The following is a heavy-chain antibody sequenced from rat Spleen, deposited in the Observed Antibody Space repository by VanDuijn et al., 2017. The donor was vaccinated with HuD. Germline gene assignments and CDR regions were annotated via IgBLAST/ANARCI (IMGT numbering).Heavy chain of an antibody. D-gene: IGHD1-9*01. CDR2: ISSGGST. V-gene: IGHV2-6*01. Sequence: QVQLKESGPGLVKPSETLSLTCTVSGFSLTSYTVSWVRQPPGKGLEWIAAISSGGSTYYNSALKSRLSISRDTSKSQVFLKMNSLKTEDTAMYFCARWYGYNYFDYWGQGVMVTVSS. J-gene: IGHJ2*01. CDR3: ARWYGYNYFDY. CDR1: GFSLTSYT.